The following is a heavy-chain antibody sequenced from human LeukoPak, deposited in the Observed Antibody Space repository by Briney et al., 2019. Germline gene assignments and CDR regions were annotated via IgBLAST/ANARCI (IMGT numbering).Heavy chain of an antibody. D-gene: IGHD4-23*01. J-gene: IGHJ4*02. CDR3: ARVGVDYSGNIIKYYFDY. CDR2: INHSGST. V-gene: IGHV4-34*01. Sequence: SETLSLTCAVYGGSFSGYYWSWIRQPPGKGLEWIGEINHSGSTNYNPSLKSRVTISVDTSKNQFSLKLSSVTAADTAVYYCARVGVDYSGNIIKYYFDYWGQGTLVTVSS. CDR1: GGSFSGYY.